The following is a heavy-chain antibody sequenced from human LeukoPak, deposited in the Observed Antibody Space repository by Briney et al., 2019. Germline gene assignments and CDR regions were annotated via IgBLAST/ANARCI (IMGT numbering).Heavy chain of an antibody. Sequence: PGGSLRLSCAPSGFSFSDFYMSWIRQAPGMGLEWISYIGTRSNPIYYADSVKGRFTISRDDAKNSLYLQMNSLRDEDTAVYFCAREARGSGRDFDYWGQGILVTVSS. V-gene: IGHV3-11*01. D-gene: IGHD1-26*01. CDR1: GFSFSDFY. CDR3: AREARGSGRDFDY. CDR2: IGTRSNPI. J-gene: IGHJ4*02.